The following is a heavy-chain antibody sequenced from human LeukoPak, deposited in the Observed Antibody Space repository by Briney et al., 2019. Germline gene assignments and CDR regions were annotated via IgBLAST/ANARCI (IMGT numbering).Heavy chain of an antibody. D-gene: IGHD6-13*01. Sequence: SSETLSLTCTVSGGSISSSYYYWGWIRQPPGKGLEWIGSIYHSGSTNYNPSLKSRVTISVDTSKNQFSLKLSSVTAADTAVNYCARHALAAAGKYIDYWGQGTLVTVSS. CDR1: GGSISSSYYY. V-gene: IGHV4-39*01. CDR3: ARHALAAAGKYIDY. J-gene: IGHJ4*02. CDR2: IYHSGST.